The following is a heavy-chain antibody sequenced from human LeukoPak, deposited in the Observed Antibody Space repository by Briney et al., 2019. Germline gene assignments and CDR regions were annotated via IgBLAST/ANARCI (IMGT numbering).Heavy chain of an antibody. CDR1: GFTFSSYA. J-gene: IGHJ3*02. V-gene: IGHV3-30*04. CDR3: ARERVDDAFDI. Sequence: PGGSLRLSCAASGFTFSSYAMHWVRQAPGKGLEWVAVISYDGSNKYYADSVKGRFTISRDNSKNTLYLQMNSLRAEDTAVYYCARERVDDAFDIWGQGTMVTVSS. CDR2: ISYDGSNK.